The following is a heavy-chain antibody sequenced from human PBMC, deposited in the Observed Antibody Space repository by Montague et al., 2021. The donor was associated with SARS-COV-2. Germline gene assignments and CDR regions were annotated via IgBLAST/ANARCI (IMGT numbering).Heavy chain of an antibody. J-gene: IGHJ4*02. D-gene: IGHD5-18*01. Sequence: SETLSLTCTVSGGSISNSIYYWDWIRQPPGKGLEWIGSIYYTENTYYNPSLKSRVTIAIDTSKNQFYLKLSSVTAADTAVYYCARPGSGYSYGSGAFDYWGQGTLVTVSS. CDR2: IYYTENT. CDR3: ARPGSGYSYGSGAFDY. V-gene: IGHV4-39*01. CDR1: GGSISNSIYY.